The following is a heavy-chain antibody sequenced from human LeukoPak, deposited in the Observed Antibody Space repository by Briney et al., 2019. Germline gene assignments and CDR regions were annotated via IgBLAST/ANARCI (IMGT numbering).Heavy chain of an antibody. CDR1: GYTFTSYG. CDR3: ARTRLPLLGVPAAMMLDY. CDR2: ISAYNGNT. D-gene: IGHD2-2*01. V-gene: IGHV1-18*01. Sequence: ASVKVSCKASGYTFTSYGISWVRQAPGQGLEWMGWISAYNGNTNYAQKLQGRVTMTTDTSTSTAYMELRSLRSDDTAVYYCARTRLPLLGVPAAMMLDYWGQGTLVTVSS. J-gene: IGHJ4*02.